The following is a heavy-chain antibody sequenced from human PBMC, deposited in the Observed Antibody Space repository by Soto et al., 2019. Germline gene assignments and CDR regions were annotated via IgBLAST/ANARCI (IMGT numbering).Heavy chain of an antibody. V-gene: IGHV3-30*18. CDR1: GFTFFSYG. Sequence: PGGSLRLSCAASGFTFFSYGMHWVRQAPGKGLEWVAVISYDGSNKYYGDSVKGRFTISRDNSKNTLCLQMNSLRADDTAVYYCAKDRAGDIYVAARSGLDYWGQGTLVTVSS. J-gene: IGHJ4*02. CDR3: AKDRAGDIYVAARSGLDY. D-gene: IGHD3-3*01. CDR2: ISYDGSNK.